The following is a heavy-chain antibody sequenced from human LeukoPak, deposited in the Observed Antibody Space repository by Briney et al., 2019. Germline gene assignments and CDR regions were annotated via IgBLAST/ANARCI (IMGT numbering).Heavy chain of an antibody. CDR1: GFTFSSYE. V-gene: IGHV3-48*03. CDR3: ANNGYDNSGYPDY. CDR2: ISSSGSTI. D-gene: IGHD3-22*01. Sequence: PGGSLRLSCAASGFTFSSYEMNWVRQAPGKGLEWVSYISSSGSTIYYADSVKGRFTISRDNAKNSLYLQMNSLGAEDTAVYYCANNGYDNSGYPDYWGQGTLVTVSS. J-gene: IGHJ4*02.